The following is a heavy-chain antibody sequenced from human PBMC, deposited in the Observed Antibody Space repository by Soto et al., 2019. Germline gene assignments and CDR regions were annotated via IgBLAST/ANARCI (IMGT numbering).Heavy chain of an antibody. Sequence: QVQLVESGGGVVQPGRSLRLSCAASGFTYSTYTMHWVRQAPGKGLEWVAVISYDGNNKFYADSVKGRFTISRDSTKQPRNLQMNSLGPAETAMYYWAENGFSPTDYTWNYGPYFAYWGQGALVTVPP. J-gene: IGHJ4*02. V-gene: IGHV3-30-3*01. D-gene: IGHD1-7*01. CDR3: AENGFSPTDYTWNYGPYFAY. CDR2: ISYDGNNK. CDR1: GFTYSTYT.